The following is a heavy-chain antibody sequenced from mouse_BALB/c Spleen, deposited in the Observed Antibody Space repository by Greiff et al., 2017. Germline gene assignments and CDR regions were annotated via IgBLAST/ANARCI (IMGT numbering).Heavy chain of an antibody. CDR3: ARDRGFTTDAMDY. V-gene: IGHV5-4*02. D-gene: IGHD1-1*01. CDR2: ISDGGSYT. J-gene: IGHJ4*01. Sequence: EVKLVESGGGLVKPGGSLKLSCAASGFTFSDYYMYWVRQTPEKRLEWVATISDGGSYTYYPDSVKGRFTISRDNAKNNLYLQMSSLKSEDTAMYYCARDRGFTTDAMDYWGQGTSVTVSS. CDR1: GFTFSDYY.